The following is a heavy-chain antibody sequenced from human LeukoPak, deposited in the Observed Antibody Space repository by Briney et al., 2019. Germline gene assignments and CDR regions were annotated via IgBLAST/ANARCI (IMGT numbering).Heavy chain of an antibody. CDR1: GYSISSGYY. D-gene: IGHD2-15*01. CDR2: IYHSGST. J-gene: IGHJ3*02. Sequence: SETLSLTCTVSGYSISSGYYWGWIRQPPGKGLEWIGSIYHSGSTYYNPSLKSRVTISVDTSKNQFSLKLSSVTAADTAVYYCARGYCSGGSCYTPDAFDIWGQGTMVTVSS. CDR3: ARGYCSGGSCYTPDAFDI. V-gene: IGHV4-38-2*02.